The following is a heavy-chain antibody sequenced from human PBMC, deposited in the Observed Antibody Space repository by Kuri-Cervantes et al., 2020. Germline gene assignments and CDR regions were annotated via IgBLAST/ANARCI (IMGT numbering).Heavy chain of an antibody. CDR3: ARTLSGAFFSPFDY. J-gene: IGHJ4*02. CDR2: IRYDGSNK. D-gene: IGHD1-26*01. Sequence: GESLKISCAASGFTFSSYGMHWVRQAPGKGLEWVAFIRYDGSNKYYADSVKGRFTISRDNSKNTLYLQMNSLRAEDTALYYCARTLSGAFFSPFDYWGQGTLVTVSS. CDR1: GFTFSSYG. V-gene: IGHV3-30*02.